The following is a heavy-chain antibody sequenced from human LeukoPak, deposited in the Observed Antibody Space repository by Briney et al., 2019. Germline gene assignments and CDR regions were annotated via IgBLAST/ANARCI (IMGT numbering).Heavy chain of an antibody. V-gene: IGHV3-64D*06. Sequence: GGSLRLSCAASGFTFNSYWMSWVRQAPGKGLEYVSGISSNGSSTYYADSVKGRFTISRDNSKNTLNLQMSSLRTEDTAVYYCVKGPYCSGDSCYYGFEYWGQGTLVTVSS. J-gene: IGHJ4*02. CDR3: VKGPYCSGDSCYYGFEY. CDR2: ISSNGSST. CDR1: GFTFNSYW. D-gene: IGHD2-15*01.